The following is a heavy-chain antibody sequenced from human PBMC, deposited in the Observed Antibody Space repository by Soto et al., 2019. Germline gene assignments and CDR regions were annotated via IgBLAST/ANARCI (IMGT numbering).Heavy chain of an antibody. Sequence: QVQLQESGPGLVKPSQTLSLTCTVSGGSINSGGYCWSWIRQHPGKGLDWIGCISYGGSTSYNPSMKSRVTISVYTSKNQFSLELTSVTAADTAVYDGSRGILVWGQGALITVSS. CDR3: SRGILV. V-gene: IGHV4-31*03. J-gene: IGHJ4*02. CDR2: ISYGGST. CDR1: GGSINSGGYC. D-gene: IGHD5-18*01.